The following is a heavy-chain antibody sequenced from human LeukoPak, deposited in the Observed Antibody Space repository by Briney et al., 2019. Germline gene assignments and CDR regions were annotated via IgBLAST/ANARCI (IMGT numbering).Heavy chain of an antibody. CDR3: ARSQWERGHHYYYYMDV. Sequence: PGGSLRLSCATSGFSFSDYYMTWIRQAPGKGLEWVAYISKSSGSIYYADSVKGRFTISRDNAENSLYLQMNSLRADDTAMYYRARSQWERGHHYYYYMDVWGKGTTVTVSS. V-gene: IGHV3-11*04. D-gene: IGHD1-26*01. CDR1: GFSFSDYY. CDR2: ISKSSGSI. J-gene: IGHJ6*03.